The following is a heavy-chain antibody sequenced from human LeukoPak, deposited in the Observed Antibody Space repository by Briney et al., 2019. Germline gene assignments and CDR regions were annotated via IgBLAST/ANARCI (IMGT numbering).Heavy chain of an antibody. CDR1: GFTFDDYG. J-gene: IGHJ4*02. CDR2: IDRNGDST. CDR3: ARESNFYVSSGYYRPLGD. Sequence: GGSLRLSCAASGFTFDDYGMSWVRQAPGKGLEWVSGIDRNGDSTGHADSVEGRFTISRDNAKNSLYLQMDSLRAEDTALYYCARESNFYVSSGYYRPLGDWGQGTLVTVSS. V-gene: IGHV3-20*04. D-gene: IGHD3-22*01.